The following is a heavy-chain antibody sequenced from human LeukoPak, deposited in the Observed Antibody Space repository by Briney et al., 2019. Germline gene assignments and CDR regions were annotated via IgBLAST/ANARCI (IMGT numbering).Heavy chain of an antibody. CDR3: ARTKHLLGPFDY. Sequence: PSETLSLTCAAYGGSFSGYYWSWIRQPPGKGLEWIGEINHSGSTNYNPSLKSRVTISVDTSKNQFSLKLSSVTAAGTAVYYCARTKHLLGPFDYWGQGTLVTVSS. J-gene: IGHJ4*02. CDR2: INHSGST. D-gene: IGHD2-15*01. CDR1: GGSFSGYY. V-gene: IGHV4-34*01.